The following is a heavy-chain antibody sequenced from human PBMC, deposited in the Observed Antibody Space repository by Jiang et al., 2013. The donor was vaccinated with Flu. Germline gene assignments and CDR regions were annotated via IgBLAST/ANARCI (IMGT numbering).Heavy chain of an antibody. CDR3: ARAPKSYTGRRAFDI. CDR2: INHSGST. Sequence: LLKPSETLSLTCAVYGGSFSGYYWSWIRQPPGKGLEWIGEINHSGSTNYNPSLKSRVTISVDTSKNQFSLKLSSVTAADTAVYYCARAPKSYTGRRAFDIWGQGTMVTVSS. J-gene: IGHJ3*02. D-gene: IGHD1-1*01. V-gene: IGHV4-34*01. CDR1: GGSFSGYY.